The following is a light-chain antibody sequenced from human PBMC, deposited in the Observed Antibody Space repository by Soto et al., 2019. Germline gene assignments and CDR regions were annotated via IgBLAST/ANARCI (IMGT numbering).Light chain of an antibody. CDR2: DAS. V-gene: IGKV3-11*01. J-gene: IGKJ1*01. CDR3: QQYGSSPTT. Sequence: EIVLTQSPATLPLSPGERATLSCRASQSVGYHLAWYQQKPGQAPRLLIYDASNRATGIPARFSGSGSGTDFTLAISSLEPEDFAVYYCQQYGSSPTTFGQGTK. CDR1: QSVGYH.